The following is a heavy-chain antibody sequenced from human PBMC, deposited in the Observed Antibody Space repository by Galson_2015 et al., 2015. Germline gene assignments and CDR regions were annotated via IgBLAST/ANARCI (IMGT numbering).Heavy chain of an antibody. CDR3: ARGGSLGYCSSTSCPGDY. Sequence: SCKASGYTFTSYGISWVRQAPGQGLEWMGWISAYNGNTNYAQKLQGRVTMTTDTSTSTAYMELRSLRSDDTAVYYCARGGSLGYCSSTSCPGDYWGQGTLVTVSS. D-gene: IGHD2-2*01. CDR2: ISAYNGNT. CDR1: GYTFTSYG. V-gene: IGHV1-18*01. J-gene: IGHJ4*02.